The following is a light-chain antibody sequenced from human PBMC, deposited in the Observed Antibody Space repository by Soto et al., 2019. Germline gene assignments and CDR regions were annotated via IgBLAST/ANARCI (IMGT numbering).Light chain of an antibody. CDR3: QQYDSSFT. V-gene: IGKV3-20*01. CDR1: QSVSHNF. J-gene: IGKJ3*01. CDR2: GAS. Sequence: ENVLTQSPGTLSVSPGETAALSCRASQSVSHNFLAWYQQRPGQAPRLLIYGASMRATGIPERFSGSGSGTDFTLTITRLEPEDSAVYYCQQYDSSFTFGPGTKVDIK.